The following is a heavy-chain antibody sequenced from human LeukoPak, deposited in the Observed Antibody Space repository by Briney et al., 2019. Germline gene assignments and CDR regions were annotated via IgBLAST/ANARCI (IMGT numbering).Heavy chain of an antibody. CDR1: GGSISSSGYY. Sequence: SETLSLTCTVSGGSISSSGYYWGWIRQPPGKGLEWIGNIYYTGSTYYNPSLKSRVTISVDTSKNQFSLRLSSVTAADTAVYYCATTYSSGWRWLVYFDYWGQGTLVTVSS. D-gene: IGHD6-19*01. CDR3: ATTYSSGWRWLVYFDY. J-gene: IGHJ4*02. CDR2: IYYTGST. V-gene: IGHV4-39*01.